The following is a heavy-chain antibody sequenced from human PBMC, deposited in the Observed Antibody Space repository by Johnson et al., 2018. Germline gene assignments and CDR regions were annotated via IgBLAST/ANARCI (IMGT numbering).Heavy chain of an antibody. CDR2: ISYDGSNK. D-gene: IGHD1-1*01. Sequence: QVQLVESGGGVVQPGRSLRLSCAASGFSFSSYGMHWVRQAPGQGLEWLAVISYDGSNKYFADSVTGRFAISRDNSDNTLYLQMNSLRAEDTAVYYCAKSDRTMGILDPLDMWGQGTMVVVSS. J-gene: IGHJ3*02. V-gene: IGHV3-30*18. CDR1: GFSFSSYG. CDR3: AKSDRTMGILDPLDM.